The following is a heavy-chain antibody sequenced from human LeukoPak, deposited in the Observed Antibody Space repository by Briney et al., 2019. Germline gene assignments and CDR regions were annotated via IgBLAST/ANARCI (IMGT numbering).Heavy chain of an antibody. CDR2: THYSGTT. CDR1: GGSISSYH. J-gene: IGHJ4*02. D-gene: IGHD1-1*01. V-gene: IGHV4-59*01. CDR3: ATGSYRDRGH. Sequence: SGTLFLTPTYSGGSISSYHGRCIRQPPGKGLEWIGYTHYSGTTTYNPSLKSRVTISIDTSKSQFSLKLSSVTATDTAFYYCATGSYRDRGHWGQGILVTVSS.